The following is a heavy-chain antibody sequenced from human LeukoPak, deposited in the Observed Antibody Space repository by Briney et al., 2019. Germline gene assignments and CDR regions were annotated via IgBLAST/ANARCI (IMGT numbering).Heavy chain of an antibody. J-gene: IGHJ4*02. CDR2: IREDGSEK. CDR1: GFTFSSYA. V-gene: IGHV3-7*01. D-gene: IGHD2-2*01. CDR3: ARARYCSSTTCDRFDY. Sequence: GGSLRLSCAASGFTFSSYAMHWVRQAPGKGLEWVANIREDGSEKYYVDSVKGRFTISRDNAKNSLYLQMNSLRAEDTAVYYCARARYCSSTTCDRFDYWGQGTLVTVSS.